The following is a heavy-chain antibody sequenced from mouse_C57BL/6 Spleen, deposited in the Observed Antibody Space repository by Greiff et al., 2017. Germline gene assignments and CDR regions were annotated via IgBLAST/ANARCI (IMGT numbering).Heavy chain of an antibody. V-gene: IGHV1-26*01. CDR2: INPNNGGT. D-gene: IGHD4-1*02. Sequence: EVQLQQSGPELVKPGASVKISCKASGYTFTDYYMNWVKQSHGKSLEWIGDINPNNGGTSYNQKFKGKATLTVDKSSSTAYMALRSLTSEDSAVYYCASQLGRVDYWGQGTTLTVSS. J-gene: IGHJ2*01. CDR1: GYTFTDYY. CDR3: ASQLGRVDY.